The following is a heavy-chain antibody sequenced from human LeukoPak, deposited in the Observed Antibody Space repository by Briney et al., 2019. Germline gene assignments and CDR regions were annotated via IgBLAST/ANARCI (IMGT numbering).Heavy chain of an antibody. Sequence: GGSLRLSCVASGFTFSTYNMNWVRQAPGKGLEWVSSITSSSSYMFYADSVKGRFTISRDNAKNSLYLQMNSLRAEDTAVYYCARSGEFLAMPSDIWGHGTMVTVSS. CDR3: ARSGEFLAMPSDI. D-gene: IGHD3-10*01. CDR1: GFTFSTYN. V-gene: IGHV3-21*01. J-gene: IGHJ3*02. CDR2: ITSSSSYM.